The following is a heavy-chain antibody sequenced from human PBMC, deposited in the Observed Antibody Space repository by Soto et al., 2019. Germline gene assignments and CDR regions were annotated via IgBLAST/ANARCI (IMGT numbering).Heavy chain of an antibody. CDR3: ARRSSWYQYYFDY. CDR2: IYPGDSDT. V-gene: IGHV5-51*01. J-gene: IGHJ4*02. D-gene: IGHD6-13*01. CDR1: GYSFTSYW. Sequence: PGESLKISCKGSGYSFTSYWIGWVRQMPGKGLEWMGIIYPGDSDTRYSPSFQGQVTISADKSISTAYLQWSSLEASDTAMYYCARRSSWYQYYFDYWGQGTLVTVSS.